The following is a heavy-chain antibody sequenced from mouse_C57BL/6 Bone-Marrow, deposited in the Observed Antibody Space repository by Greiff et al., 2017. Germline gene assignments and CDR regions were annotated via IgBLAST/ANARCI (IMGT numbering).Heavy chain of an antibody. CDR2: INPGSGGT. V-gene: IGHV1-54*01. J-gene: IGHJ3*01. D-gene: IGHD1-1*01. CDR3: ARYGGGRFAD. Sequence: QVQLKQSGAELVRPGTSVKVSCKASGYAFTNYLIEWVKQRPGQGLEWIGVINPGSGGTNYNEKFKGKATLTADKSSSTAYMQLSSLTSEDSAVYFCARYGGGRFADWGQGTLVTVSA. CDR1: GYAFTNYL.